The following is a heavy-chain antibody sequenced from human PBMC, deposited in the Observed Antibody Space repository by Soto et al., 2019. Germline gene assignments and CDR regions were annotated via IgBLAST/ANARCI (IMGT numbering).Heavy chain of an antibody. CDR2: VHISGHS. D-gene: IGHD1-1*01. CDR1: GGSVRAPDW. CDR3: ARVRQGCSANNCYFDP. J-gene: IGHJ5*01. Sequence: SETLSLTCTLSGGSVRAPDWWNWVRQSPDKGLEWIAEVHISGHSNYNPSLRSRVSVSIDRSKNQFYLNLNSVTAADTAIYYCARVRQGCSANNCYFDPWGQGAKVTVSS. V-gene: IGHV4-4*02.